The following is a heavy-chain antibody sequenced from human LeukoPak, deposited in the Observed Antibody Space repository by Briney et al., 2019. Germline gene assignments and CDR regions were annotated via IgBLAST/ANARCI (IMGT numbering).Heavy chain of an antibody. CDR3: AKSRVVDRRGYFDY. CDR2: IGTGGDT. CDR1: GFTFNIYP. J-gene: IGHJ4*02. D-gene: IGHD2-15*01. V-gene: IGHV3-23*01. Sequence: PGGSLRLSCVASGFTFNIYPMSWVRQSPEKGLEWVSTIGTGGDTYYADSVKGRFTISRDDSKNTLYLQMHSLGAEDTAVYYCAKSRVVDRRGYFDYWGQGILVTVSS.